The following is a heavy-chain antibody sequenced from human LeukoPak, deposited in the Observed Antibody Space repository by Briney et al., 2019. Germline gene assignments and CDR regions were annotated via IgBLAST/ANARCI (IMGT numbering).Heavy chain of an antibody. Sequence: SETLSLTCTVSGGSISSYCWSWIRQPPGKGLEWIGYIYYSGSTNYNPSLKSRVTISVDTSKNQFSLKLSSVTAADTAVYYCARAARLTSSGWYDHFDYWGQGTLVTVSS. V-gene: IGHV4-59*12. CDR1: GGSISSYC. CDR3: ARAARLTSSGWYDHFDY. CDR2: IYYSGST. D-gene: IGHD6-19*01. J-gene: IGHJ4*02.